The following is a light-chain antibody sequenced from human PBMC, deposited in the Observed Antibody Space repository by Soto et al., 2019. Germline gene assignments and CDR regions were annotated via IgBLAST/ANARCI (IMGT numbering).Light chain of an antibody. V-gene: IGKV1-17*01. CDR1: QDIRND. CDR3: LQHNSYPWT. J-gene: IGKJ1*01. Sequence: DLPMTQSPSSLSASVGDRVTITCRASQDIRNDLVWYHQKPGKAPKCLIYAASSLQSGVPSRFSGSGSGTEFTLTISSLQPEDFTTFYCLQHNSYPWTFGQGTKVEIK. CDR2: AAS.